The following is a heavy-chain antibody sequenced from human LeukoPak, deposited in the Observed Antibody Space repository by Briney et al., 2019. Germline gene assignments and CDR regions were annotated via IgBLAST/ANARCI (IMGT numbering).Heavy chain of an antibody. Sequence: SETLSLTCTVSGGSITTNNYYWGWIRQPPGKGLEWIGMISYSGSTYYNPSLKSRVTISRETSKNQFSLKVRSVTAADTAVYYCAKIVGTYSSSWDFDYWGQGTLVTVSS. CDR3: AKIVGTYSSSWDFDY. D-gene: IGHD6-13*01. CDR2: ISYSGST. J-gene: IGHJ4*02. V-gene: IGHV4-39*01. CDR1: GGSITTNNYY.